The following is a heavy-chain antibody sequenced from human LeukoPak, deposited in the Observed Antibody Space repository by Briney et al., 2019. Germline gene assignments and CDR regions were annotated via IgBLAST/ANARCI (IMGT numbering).Heavy chain of an antibody. J-gene: IGHJ3*02. CDR2: IYYSGST. D-gene: IGHD5-12*01. V-gene: IGHV4-59*01. CDR3: ARDQTITPLDI. CDR1: GGSISSYY. Sequence: PSETLSLTCTVSGGSISSYYWSWIRQPPGKGLEWIGYIYYSGSTNYIPSIKSRVNISVDTSKNQFSLKLSSVTAADTAVYYCARDQTITPLDIWGQGTMVTVSS.